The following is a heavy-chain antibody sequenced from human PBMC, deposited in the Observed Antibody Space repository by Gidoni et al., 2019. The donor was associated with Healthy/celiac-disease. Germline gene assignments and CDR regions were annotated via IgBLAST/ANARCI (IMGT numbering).Heavy chain of an antibody. CDR2: IIPIFGKA. V-gene: IGHV1-69*01. CDR3: ARVGGMTMVRGVIGGGMDV. J-gene: IGHJ6*02. CDR1: GGTFSSYA. D-gene: IGHD3-10*01. Sequence: QVQLVQSGAEVKKPGSSVKVSCKASGGTFSSYAISWVRQAPGQGLGWTGGIIPIFGKANDAQKGQGRGTITADESTSTAYMGLSSLRSEDTDVYYCARVGGMTMVRGVIGGGMDVWGQGTTVTVSS.